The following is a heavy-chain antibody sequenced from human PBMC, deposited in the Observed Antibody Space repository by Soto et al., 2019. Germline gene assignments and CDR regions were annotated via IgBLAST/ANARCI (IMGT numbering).Heavy chain of an antibody. V-gene: IGHV4-31*03. CDR3: ARALIFTSYYTHAAFDI. J-gene: IGHJ3*02. D-gene: IGHD3-9*01. CDR2: IYYSGTT. CDR1: GGSISSGGYY. Sequence: SETLSLTCTVSGGSISSGGYYWSWIRQHPGKGLEWIGYIYYSGTTYYNPSLKSRVTISVDTSKNQFSLKLSSVTAADTAVYYCARALIFTSYYTHAAFDIWGQGTILTVSS.